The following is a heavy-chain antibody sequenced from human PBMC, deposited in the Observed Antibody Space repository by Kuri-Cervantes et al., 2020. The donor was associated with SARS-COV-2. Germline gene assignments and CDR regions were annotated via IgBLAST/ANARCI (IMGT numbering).Heavy chain of an antibody. Sequence: SETLSLTCAVSGGSISSGDYYWSWIRQPPGKGLEWIGYIYYSVSTNYNPSLKSRVTITVDTSKTQLSLRLSSVTAADTAVYYCARLGATKGSDYYGVDVWGQGTTVTVSS. CDR3: ARLGATKGSDYYGVDV. D-gene: IGHD1-26*01. J-gene: IGHJ6*02. CDR1: GGSISSGDYY. V-gene: IGHV4-61*08. CDR2: IYYSVST.